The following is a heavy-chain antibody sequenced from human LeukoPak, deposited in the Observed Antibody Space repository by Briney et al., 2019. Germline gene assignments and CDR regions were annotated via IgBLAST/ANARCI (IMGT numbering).Heavy chain of an antibody. Sequence: SETLSLTCAVSGGSISSSTWWSWVRQPPGKGLEWIGEVYHSGSINYNPSLKSRVTISIDKSKNQFSLKLSSVTAADTAVYYCASKADCRGGSCPTGAFDIWGQGTRVTVSS. CDR1: GGSISSSTW. CDR2: VYHSGSI. V-gene: IGHV4-4*02. CDR3: ASKADCRGGSCPTGAFDI. D-gene: IGHD2-15*01. J-gene: IGHJ3*02.